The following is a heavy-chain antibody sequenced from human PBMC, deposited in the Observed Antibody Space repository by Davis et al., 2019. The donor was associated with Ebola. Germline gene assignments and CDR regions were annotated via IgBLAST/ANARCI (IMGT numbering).Heavy chain of an antibody. D-gene: IGHD2-15*01. Sequence: GESLKISCAASGFTFSSYAMTWVRQAPGKGLEWVSLISGSGGGTFFADSVKGRFTISRDNSNNTLYLQMNSLRAEDTAVYYCAKSLVVVAATPGYGMDVWGQGTTVTVSS. J-gene: IGHJ6*02. CDR1: GFTFSSYA. V-gene: IGHV3-23*01. CDR3: AKSLVVVAATPGYGMDV. CDR2: ISGSGGGT.